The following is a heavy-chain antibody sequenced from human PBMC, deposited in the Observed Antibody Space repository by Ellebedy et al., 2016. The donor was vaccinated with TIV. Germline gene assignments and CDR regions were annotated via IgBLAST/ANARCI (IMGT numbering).Heavy chain of an antibody. CDR3: ARGVVRGVAAFDI. CDR1: GSSITTYY. D-gene: IGHD3-10*01. CDR2: IYNVELT. Sequence: MPSETLSLTCSLSGSSITTYYWSWIRQPPGKGLEWIGYIYNVELTNYSPSLKIRTSISIDTSKKQFSLNLTSVTVADTSLYFCARGVVRGVAAFDIWGRGTMVIVSS. J-gene: IGHJ3*02. V-gene: IGHV4-59*01.